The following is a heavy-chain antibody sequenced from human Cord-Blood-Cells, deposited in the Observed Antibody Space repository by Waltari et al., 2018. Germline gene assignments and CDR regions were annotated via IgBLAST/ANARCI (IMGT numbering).Heavy chain of an antibody. CDR2: INPNSGGT. V-gene: IGHV1-2*01. J-gene: IGHJ3*02. CDR1: GYTFTGYY. CDR3: AGCSSTSCYVAFDI. Sequence: QVQLVQSGAEVKKPGASVKVSCKASGYTFTGYYMHWVRQAPGQGLEWMGRINPNSGGTNYAQKFQGRVTITRYTSISTAYMELSRLISDDTGVYYCAGCSSTSCYVAFDIWGQGTMVTVSS. D-gene: IGHD2-2*01.